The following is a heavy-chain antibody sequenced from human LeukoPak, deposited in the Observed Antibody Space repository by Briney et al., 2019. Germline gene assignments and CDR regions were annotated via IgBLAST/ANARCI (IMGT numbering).Heavy chain of an antibody. CDR1: GYTFTSYG. Sequence: ASVKVSCKASGYTFTSYGISWVRQAPGQGLEWMGWISAYNGNTNCAQKLQGRVTMTTDTSTSTAYMELRSLRSDDTAVYYCARGPEYYDSSGYSPDAFDIWGQGTMVTVSS. CDR3: ARGPEYYDSSGYSPDAFDI. V-gene: IGHV1-18*01. J-gene: IGHJ3*02. D-gene: IGHD3-22*01. CDR2: ISAYNGNT.